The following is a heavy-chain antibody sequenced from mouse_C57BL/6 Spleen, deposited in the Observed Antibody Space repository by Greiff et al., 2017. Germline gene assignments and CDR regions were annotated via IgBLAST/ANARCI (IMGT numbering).Heavy chain of an antibody. V-gene: IGHV1-55*01. D-gene: IGHD3-3*01. Sequence: PGQGLEWIGDIYPGSGSTNYNEKFKSKATLTVDTSSSTAYMQLSSLTSEDSAVYYCARRLGQVDYWGQGTTLTVSS. J-gene: IGHJ2*01. CDR3: ARRLGQVDY. CDR2: IYPGSGST.